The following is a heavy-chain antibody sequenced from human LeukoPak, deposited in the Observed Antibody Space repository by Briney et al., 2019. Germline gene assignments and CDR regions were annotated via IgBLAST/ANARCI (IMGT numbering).Heavy chain of an antibody. D-gene: IGHD3-10*01. V-gene: IGHV3-21*01. J-gene: IGHJ6*02. Sequence: GGSLRLSCAASGFTFSSYSMNWVRQAPGKGLEWVSSISSSSSYIYYADSVKGRFTISRDNAKNSLYLQMNSLRAEDTAVYYCAREGGVRGMDVWGRGTTVTVSS. CDR2: ISSSSSYI. CDR1: GFTFSSYS. CDR3: AREGGVRGMDV.